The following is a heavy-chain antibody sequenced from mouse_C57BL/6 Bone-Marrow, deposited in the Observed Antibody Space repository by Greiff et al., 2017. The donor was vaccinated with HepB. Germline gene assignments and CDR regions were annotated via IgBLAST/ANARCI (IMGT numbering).Heavy chain of an antibody. Sequence: EVQLQQSGPELVKPGASVKMSCKASGYTFTDYNMHWVKQSHGKSLEWIGYINPNNGGTSYNQKFKGKATLTVNKSSSTAYMELRSLTSEDSAVYYCARSPYYHGSSWDYYAMDYWGQGTSVTVSS. CDR2: INPNNGGT. V-gene: IGHV1-22*01. CDR1: GYTFTDYN. J-gene: IGHJ4*01. CDR3: ARSPYYHGSSWDYYAMDY. D-gene: IGHD1-1*01.